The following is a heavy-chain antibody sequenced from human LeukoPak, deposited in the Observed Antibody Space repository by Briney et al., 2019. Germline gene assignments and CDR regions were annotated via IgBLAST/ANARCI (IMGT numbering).Heavy chain of an antibody. Sequence: SETLSLTCTVSGGSISSGGSYWSWIRQHPGKGLEWIGYIYYSGSTYYNPSLKSRVTISVDTSKNQFSLKLSSVTAADTAVYYCARTYCSSTSCYRGEKNLYYFDYWGQGTLVTVSS. V-gene: IGHV4-31*03. CDR1: GGSISSGGSY. D-gene: IGHD2-2*02. CDR2: IYYSGST. J-gene: IGHJ4*02. CDR3: ARTYCSSTSCYRGEKNLYYFDY.